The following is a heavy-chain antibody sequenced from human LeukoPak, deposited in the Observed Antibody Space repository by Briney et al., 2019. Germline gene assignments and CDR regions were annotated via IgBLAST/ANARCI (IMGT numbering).Heavy chain of an antibody. CDR1: GASLNNYY. Sequence: SETLSLTCTVSGASLNNYYWSWIRQPPGMGLEWIGYIHSSGSTNYNPSLKSRVAISIDTSKNQFSLRVNSMTAADAAVYYCARKEWELHFDLWGRGSPVTASS. CDR3: ARKEWELHFDL. CDR2: IHSSGST. V-gene: IGHV4-59*01. J-gene: IGHJ2*01. D-gene: IGHD1-26*01.